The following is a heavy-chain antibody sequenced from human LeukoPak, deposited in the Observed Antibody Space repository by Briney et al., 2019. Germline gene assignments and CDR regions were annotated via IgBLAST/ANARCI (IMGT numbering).Heavy chain of an antibody. D-gene: IGHD6-13*01. Sequence: SGTLSLTCAVYGGSFSGYYWSWIRQPPGKGLEWIGEINHSGSTNYNPSLKSRVTISVDTSKNQFSLKLSSVTAADTAVYYCARRSAAAGTRVRYWGQGTLVTVSS. CDR1: GGSFSGYY. J-gene: IGHJ4*02. CDR3: ARRSAAAGTRVRY. V-gene: IGHV4-34*01. CDR2: INHSGST.